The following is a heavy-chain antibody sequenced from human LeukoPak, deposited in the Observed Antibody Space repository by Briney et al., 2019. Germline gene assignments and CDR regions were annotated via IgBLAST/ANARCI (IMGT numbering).Heavy chain of an antibody. J-gene: IGHJ3*02. CDR2: IIPIFGTA. V-gene: IGHV1-69*05. CDR1: GGTFSSYA. Sequence: SVKVSCKASGGTFSSYAISWVRQAPGQGLEWMGGIIPIFGTANYAQKFQGRVTITTDESTSTAYMELSSLRSEDTAVYYCARDLPGYDAFDIWGQGTMVTVSS. CDR3: ARDLPGYDAFDI. D-gene: IGHD6-13*01.